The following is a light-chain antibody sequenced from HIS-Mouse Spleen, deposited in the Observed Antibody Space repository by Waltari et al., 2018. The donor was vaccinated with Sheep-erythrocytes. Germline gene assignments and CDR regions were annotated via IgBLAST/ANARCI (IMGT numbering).Light chain of an antibody. Sequence: QSVLTQPPSVSAAPGQKVTISCSGSSSNIGNNYVSWYQQLPGKAPKLRIYDNDKRPSGIPDRFPGSKAGPSATLGITGLQTGDEADYYCGTWDSSLSAGRVFGGGTKLTVL. J-gene: IGLJ3*02. CDR3: GTWDSSLSAGRV. V-gene: IGLV1-51*01. CDR1: SSNIGNNY. CDR2: DND.